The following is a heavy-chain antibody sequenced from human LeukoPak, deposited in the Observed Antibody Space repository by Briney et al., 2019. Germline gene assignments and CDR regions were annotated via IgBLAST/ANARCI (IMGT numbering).Heavy chain of an antibody. CDR1: GFTFSSYA. J-gene: IGHJ4*02. V-gene: IGHV3-23*01. Sequence: GASLRLSCAASGFTFSSYAMSWVRQAPGKGLEWVSAISGSGGRTYYADSVKGRFTISRDNSKNTLYLQMNSLRAEDTAVYYCAKDPSTYIVVVPAANFDSWGQGTLVTVSS. CDR3: AKDPSTYIVVVPAANFDS. D-gene: IGHD2-2*01. CDR2: ISGSGGRT.